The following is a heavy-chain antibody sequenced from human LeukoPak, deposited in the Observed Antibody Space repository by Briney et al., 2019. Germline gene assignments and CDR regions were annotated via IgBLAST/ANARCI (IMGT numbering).Heavy chain of an antibody. CDR2: ISSSGSTI. Sequence: PGGSLRLSCAASGFTFSDYYMSWIRQAPGKGLEWVSYISSSGSTIYYADSVKGRFTISRDNAKNSLYLQMNSLRAEDTAVYYCARDDPYYYDSSGYCDYWGQGTLVTVSS. V-gene: IGHV3-11*04. CDR3: ARDDPYYYDSSGYCDY. CDR1: GFTFSDYY. J-gene: IGHJ4*02. D-gene: IGHD3-22*01.